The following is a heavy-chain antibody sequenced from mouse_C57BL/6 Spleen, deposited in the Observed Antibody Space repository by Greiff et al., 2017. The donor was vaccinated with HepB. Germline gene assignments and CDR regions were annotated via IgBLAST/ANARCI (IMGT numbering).Heavy chain of an antibody. J-gene: IGHJ1*03. CDR2: INPNNGGT. D-gene: IGHD2-5*01. V-gene: IGHV1-18*01. CDR1: GYTFTDYN. Sequence: EVQLQQSGPELVKPGASVKIPCKASGYTFTDYNMDWVKQSHGKSLEWIGDINPNNGGTIYNQKFKGKATLTVDKSSSTAYMELRSLTSEDTAVYYCARFYSNYGHWYFDVWGTGTTVTVSS. CDR3: ARFYSNYGHWYFDV.